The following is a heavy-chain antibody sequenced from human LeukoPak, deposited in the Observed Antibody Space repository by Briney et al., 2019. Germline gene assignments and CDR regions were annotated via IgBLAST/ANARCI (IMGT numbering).Heavy chain of an antibody. J-gene: IGHJ6*02. Sequence: SVKVSCKASGYTFTNYAIHWVRQAPGQSLEWMGQINGGLENTKYSQRFLGRVTITRDISANTAYMELSSLTSEDTAVYYCARAEVLLSYGHNKHCLDVWGQGTTVTVSS. V-gene: IGHV1-3*01. CDR1: GYTFTNYA. CDR2: INGGLENT. D-gene: IGHD3-10*01. CDR3: ARAEVLLSYGHNKHCLDV.